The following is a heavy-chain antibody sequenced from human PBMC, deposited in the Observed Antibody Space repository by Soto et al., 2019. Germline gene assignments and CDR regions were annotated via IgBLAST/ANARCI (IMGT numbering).Heavy chain of an antibody. CDR3: AKAGITGTGILN. J-gene: IGHJ4*02. V-gene: IGHV3-23*01. CDR1: GFTFSSYA. D-gene: IGHD1-7*01. Sequence: EVQLLESGGGLVRPGGSLRLSCAASGFTFSSYAMSWVRKAPGKGLEWVAAISGSGGSTYYADSVKGRFTISSDNSKNTLYLQINSLRADDTAVYYCAKAGITGTGILNWGQGTLVTVSS. CDR2: ISGSGGST.